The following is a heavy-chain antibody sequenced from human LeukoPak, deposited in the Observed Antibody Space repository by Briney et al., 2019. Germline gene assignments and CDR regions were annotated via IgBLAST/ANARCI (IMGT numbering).Heavy chain of an antibody. CDR2: ISSSSSYI. D-gene: IGHD5-12*01. J-gene: IGHJ4*02. CDR3: ARDFGGYIYYFDY. V-gene: IGHV3-21*01. Sequence: SGESLRLSCAASGFTFSSYSMNWVRQAPGKGLEWVSSISSSSSYIYYADSVKGRFTISRDNAKNSLYLQMNSLRAEDTAVYYCARDFGGYIYYFDYWGQGTLVTVSS. CDR1: GFTFSSYS.